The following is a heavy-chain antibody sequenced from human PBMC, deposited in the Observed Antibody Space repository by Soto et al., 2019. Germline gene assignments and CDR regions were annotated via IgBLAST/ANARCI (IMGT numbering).Heavy chain of an antibody. D-gene: IGHD2-21*02. CDR1: GFTFNNYA. CDR2: ISGNAGST. Sequence: DVLLSASGGGLVHPGGSLRVSCAASGFTFNNYAMHWVRQIPGKGLEWVSSISGNAGSTWYADSVKGRFTISRANSQGTVSLQMSSLGADDTAIYYCAKGIHVMVVPGTAYFDSWGRGTLVTVSS. CDR3: AKGIHVMVVPGTAYFDS. V-gene: IGHV3-23*01. J-gene: IGHJ4*02.